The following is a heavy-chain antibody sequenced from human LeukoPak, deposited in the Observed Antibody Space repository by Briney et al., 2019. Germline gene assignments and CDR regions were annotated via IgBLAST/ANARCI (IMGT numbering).Heavy chain of an antibody. D-gene: IGHD4-17*01. V-gene: IGHV3-48*03. Sequence: GGSLRLSCAASGFIFSSYEMMWVRQAPGKGLEWVSYISSSGRTIYYADSVKGRFIISRDNAKNSLYLQMNTLRAEDTAVYYCARYGDRGFDFWGQGTRVTVSS. J-gene: IGHJ4*02. CDR2: ISSSGRTI. CDR3: ARYGDRGFDF. CDR1: GFIFSSYE.